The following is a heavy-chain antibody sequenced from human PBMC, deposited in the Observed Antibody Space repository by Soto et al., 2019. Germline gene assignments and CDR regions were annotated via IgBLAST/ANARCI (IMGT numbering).Heavy chain of an antibody. Sequence: EVQLLESGGDLVQPGGSLRLSCAASGFAFGTSAMSWVRQVPGKGLEWVSSISAGGGSTNYAASVKGRFTVSRDNSENTLALRMSSLGVADTAIYYCAKGSPLANGGDVNSFDPWGQGTLVTVSS. CDR2: ISAGGGST. CDR1: GFAFGTSA. J-gene: IGHJ5*02. V-gene: IGHV3-23*01. CDR3: AKGSPLANGGDVNSFDP. D-gene: IGHD2-21*02.